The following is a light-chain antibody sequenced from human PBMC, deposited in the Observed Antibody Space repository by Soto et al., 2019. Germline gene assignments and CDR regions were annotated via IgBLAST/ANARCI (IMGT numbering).Light chain of an antibody. CDR3: LQHNTYPRA. V-gene: IGKV1-17*01. CDR2: AAS. J-gene: IGKJ1*01. CDR1: QDIRSD. Sequence: DIQMTQSPSSLSASVGXKXXXXRXXSQDIRSDLGWYQQKPGRAPKRLMFAASRLQSGVPSRFSGRGSGTEFTLTISSLQPEDFATYYCLQHNTYPRAFGQGTKVDIK.